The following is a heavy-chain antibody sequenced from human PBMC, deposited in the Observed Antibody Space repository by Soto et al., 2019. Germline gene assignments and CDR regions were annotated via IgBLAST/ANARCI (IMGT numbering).Heavy chain of an antibody. D-gene: IGHD2-15*01. J-gene: IGHJ5*02. Sequence: GGSLRLSCAASGFTFSNYAISWVRQAPGKGLEWVSSISGSGGSTYYADSVKGRFTISRDNAKNSLYLQMNSLRDEDTAVYYCARSGYCSGGSCPNWFDPWGQGTLVTVSS. CDR3: ARSGYCSGGSCPNWFDP. CDR2: ISGSGGST. V-gene: IGHV3-23*01. CDR1: GFTFSNYA.